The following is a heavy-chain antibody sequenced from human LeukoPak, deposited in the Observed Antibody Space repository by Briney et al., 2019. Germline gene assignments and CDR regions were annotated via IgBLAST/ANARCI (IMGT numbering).Heavy chain of an antibody. V-gene: IGHV7-4-1*02. Sequence: ASVKVSCKASGYTFTSYAMNWVRQAPGQGLEWMGWINTNTGNPTYAQGFTGRFVFSLGTSVSTAYLQISSLKAEDTAVYYCARKSVAATPRDIVYQYSYMDVWGKGTTVTVSS. D-gene: IGHD2-15*01. CDR1: GYTFTSYA. J-gene: IGHJ6*03. CDR3: ARKSVAATPRDIVYQYSYMDV. CDR2: INTNTGNP.